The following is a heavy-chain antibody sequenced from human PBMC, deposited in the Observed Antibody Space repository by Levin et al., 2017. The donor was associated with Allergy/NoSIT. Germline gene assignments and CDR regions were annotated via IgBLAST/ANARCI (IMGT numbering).Heavy chain of an antibody. J-gene: IGHJ5*02. V-gene: IGHV3-30-3*01. CDR1: GFTFSSYA. D-gene: IGHD2-2*02. CDR3: ARGPYLGYCSSTSCYRWFDP. Sequence: PGGSLRLSCAASGFTFSSYAMHWVRQAPGKGLEWVAVISYDGSNKYYADSVKGRFTISRDNSKNTLYLQMNSLRAEDTAVYYCARGPYLGYCSSTSCYRWFDPWGQGTLVTVSS. CDR2: ISYDGSNK.